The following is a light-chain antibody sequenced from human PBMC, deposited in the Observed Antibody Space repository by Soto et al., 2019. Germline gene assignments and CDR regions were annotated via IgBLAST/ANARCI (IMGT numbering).Light chain of an antibody. CDR2: GNS. V-gene: IGLV1-40*01. Sequence: QSVLTQPPSVSGAPGQRVTISCTGSSSNIGAGYDVHWYQQLPGTAPKLLIYGNSNRPSGVPDRFSGSKSGTSASLAITGLQAEDEADYYCFLSTTGNSYVFGTGTKLTVL. CDR1: SSNIGAGYD. CDR3: FLSTTGNSYV. J-gene: IGLJ1*01.